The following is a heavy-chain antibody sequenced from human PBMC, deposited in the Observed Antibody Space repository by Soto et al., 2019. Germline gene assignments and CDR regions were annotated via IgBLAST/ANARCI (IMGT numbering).Heavy chain of an antibody. J-gene: IGHJ5*02. CDR2: IFNGGSNK. Sequence: GGSLRLSCAASGFTFSSYHMHWVRQAPGKGLEWVAVIFNGGSNKYYADSVKGRFTISRDNSKNTLYLQMNSLRAEDTAVYYCARDQSWHDLVWWFDPWGQGTLVTVSS. V-gene: IGHV3-30*12. CDR1: GFTFSSYH. D-gene: IGHD1-1*01. CDR3: ARDQSWHDLVWWFDP.